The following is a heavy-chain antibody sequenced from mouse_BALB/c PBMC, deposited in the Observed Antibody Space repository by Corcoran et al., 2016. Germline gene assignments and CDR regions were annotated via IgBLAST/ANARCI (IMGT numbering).Heavy chain of an antibody. CDR3: ARPVGSPYAMDY. CDR1: GFDFSRYW. J-gene: IGHJ4*01. V-gene: IGHV4-1*02. Sequence: EVKLLDSGGGLVQPGGSLKLSCAASGFDFSRYWMSWVRQAPGKGLEWIGEINPDSSTINYTPSLKDKFIISRDNAKNTLYLQMIKVRSEDTALYYCARPVGSPYAMDYWGQGTSVTVSS. CDR2: INPDSSTI.